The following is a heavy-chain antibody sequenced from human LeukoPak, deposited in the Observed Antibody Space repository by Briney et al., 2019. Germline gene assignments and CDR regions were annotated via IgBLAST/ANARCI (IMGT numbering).Heavy chain of an antibody. V-gene: IGHV3-74*01. Sequence: GGSLRLSCAASRFSSNSYWMHWARQAPGKGLVWVARINGDGSSINYADSVKGRFTISRDNAKNTLYLQMNSLRVEDTAVYYCARGRGPYGWFDPWGQGILVTVSS. J-gene: IGHJ5*02. CDR3: ARGRGPYGWFDP. CDR2: INGDGSSI. CDR1: RFSSNSYW. D-gene: IGHD3-10*01.